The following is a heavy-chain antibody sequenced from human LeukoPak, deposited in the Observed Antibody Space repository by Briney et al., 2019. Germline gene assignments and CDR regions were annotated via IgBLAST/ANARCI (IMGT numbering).Heavy chain of an antibody. CDR2: ISYDGSNK. V-gene: IGHV3-30*18. Sequence: GGSLRLSCAASGFTFSSYGMHWVRQAPGMGLEWVAVISYDGSNKYYADSVKGRFTISRDNSKNTLYLQMNSLRAEDTAVYYCAKIAAAGDDFDYWGQGTLVTVSS. CDR1: GFTFSSYG. D-gene: IGHD6-13*01. J-gene: IGHJ4*02. CDR3: AKIAAAGDDFDY.